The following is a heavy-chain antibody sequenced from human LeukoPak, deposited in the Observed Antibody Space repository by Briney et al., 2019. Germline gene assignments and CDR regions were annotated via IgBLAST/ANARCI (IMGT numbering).Heavy chain of an antibody. CDR3: ARPSRITMVRGVNPAYYGMDV. D-gene: IGHD3-10*01. J-gene: IGHJ6*02. CDR2: IYSGGST. Sequence: GGSLRLSCAASGFTVSTNYMSWVRQAPGKGLEWVSVIYSGGSTYYADSVKGRFTISRDNSKSALYLQMNSLRAEDTAIYYCARPSRITMVRGVNPAYYGMDVWGQGTTVTVSS. CDR1: GFTVSTNY. V-gene: IGHV3-66*04.